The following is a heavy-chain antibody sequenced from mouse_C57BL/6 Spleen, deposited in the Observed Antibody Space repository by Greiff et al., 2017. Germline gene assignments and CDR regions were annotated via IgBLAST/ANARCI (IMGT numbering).Heavy chain of an antibody. D-gene: IGHD2-5*01. CDR1: GFNIKNTY. CDR2: IDPANGNT. V-gene: IGHV14-3*01. CDR3: ASDAYSNYDYFDY. Sequence: EVQLVESVAELVRPGTSVKLSCTASGFNIKNTYMHWVKQRPEQGLEWIGRIDPANGNTKYAPKFQGKATITADTSSNTAYLQLSSLTSEDTAIYYCASDAYSNYDYFDYWGQGTTLTVSS. J-gene: IGHJ2*01.